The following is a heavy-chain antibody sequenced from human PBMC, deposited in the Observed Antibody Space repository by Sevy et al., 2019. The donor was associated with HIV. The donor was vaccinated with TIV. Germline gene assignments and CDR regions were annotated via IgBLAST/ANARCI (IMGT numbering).Heavy chain of an antibody. CDR2: ISSGSTYT. D-gene: IGHD1-7*01. J-gene: IGHJ4*02. CDR1: GFTFSDYY. Sequence: GGSLRLSCAASGFTFSDYYMSWIRQAPGKGLEWVSDISSGSTYTKYADSVKGRSTISRDNAKNSMYLQMNSLRVEDTAIYYCARDRRNYAGQYFDYWGQGTLVTVSS. V-gene: IGHV3-11*06. CDR3: ARDRRNYAGQYFDY.